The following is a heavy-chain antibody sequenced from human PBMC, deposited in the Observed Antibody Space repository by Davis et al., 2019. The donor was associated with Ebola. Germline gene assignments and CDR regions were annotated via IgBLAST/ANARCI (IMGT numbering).Heavy chain of an antibody. CDR3: ARIEQLWAPNYYYYGMDV. J-gene: IGHJ6*04. D-gene: IGHD6-6*01. CDR1: GFSLSNARMG. CDR2: IFSNDEK. Sequence: SGPTLVKPTETLTLTCTVSGFSLSNARMGVSWIRQPPGKALEWLAHIFSNDEKSYSTSLKSRLTISKDTSKSQVVLTMTNMDPVDTATYYCARIEQLWAPNYYYYGMDVWGKGTTVTVSS. V-gene: IGHV2-26*01.